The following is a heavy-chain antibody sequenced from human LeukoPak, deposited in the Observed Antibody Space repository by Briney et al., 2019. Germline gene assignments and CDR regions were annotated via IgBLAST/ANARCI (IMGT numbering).Heavy chain of an antibody. Sequence: PGGSLRLSCAASGFTFSSYATHWVRQAPGKGLEWVAVISYDGSNKYYADSVKGRFTISRDNSKNTLYLQMNSLRAEDTAVYYCARMRDYYDSSGYYGPFDYWGQGTLVTVSS. D-gene: IGHD3-22*01. CDR3: ARMRDYYDSSGYYGPFDY. CDR2: ISYDGSNK. J-gene: IGHJ4*02. V-gene: IGHV3-30*01. CDR1: GFTFSSYA.